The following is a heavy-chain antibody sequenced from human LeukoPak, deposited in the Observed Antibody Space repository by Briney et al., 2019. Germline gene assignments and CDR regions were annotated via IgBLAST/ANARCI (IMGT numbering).Heavy chain of an antibody. CDR3: ARVGYTDEACDY. CDR1: GFALSSYW. Sequence: GGSLRLSCAGSGFALSSYWMTWVRQAAGKGLEWVANIKPDGSVKNYVDSVKGRFTIARDNAENSLYLQMNSLRAEDTAVYYCARVGYTDEACDYWGQGTLVTVSS. CDR2: IKPDGSVK. D-gene: IGHD6-13*01. V-gene: IGHV3-7*05. J-gene: IGHJ4*02.